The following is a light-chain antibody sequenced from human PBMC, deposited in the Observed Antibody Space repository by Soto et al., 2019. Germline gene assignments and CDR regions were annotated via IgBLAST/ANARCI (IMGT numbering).Light chain of an antibody. CDR3: QQHSHWRT. J-gene: IGKJ1*01. Sequence: EIMMTQSPANVSVFPGERATLSCRASQSIDSDLAWYQQKPGHVPRLLIYGASTRATGVPARFSGSGSGTEFTLTIISLQSDDFAVYYCQQHSHWRTFGPGTKVEIQ. CDR2: GAS. V-gene: IGKV3-15*01. CDR1: QSIDSD.